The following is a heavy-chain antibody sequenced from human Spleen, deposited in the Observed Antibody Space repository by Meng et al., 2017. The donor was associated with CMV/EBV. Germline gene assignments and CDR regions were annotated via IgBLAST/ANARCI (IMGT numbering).Heavy chain of an antibody. CDR3: ARSRGGSTSCPQCWFDP. J-gene: IGHJ5*02. D-gene: IGHD2-2*01. CDR1: GFTLDSYT. V-gene: IGHV3-21*04. CDR2: ISRTSTYR. Sequence: GESLKISCAVSGFTLDSYTMNWVRQAPGKGLEWVSQISRTSTYRYYADSVRGRFTVSRDDAKNSVYLQMNSLRAEDTAVYYCARSRGGSTSCPQCWFDPWGQGTLVTVS.